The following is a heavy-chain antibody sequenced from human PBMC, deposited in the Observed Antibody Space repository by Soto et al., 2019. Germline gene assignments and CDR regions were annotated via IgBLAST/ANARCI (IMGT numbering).Heavy chain of an antibody. CDR1: GVSISNYY. J-gene: IGHJ4*02. D-gene: IGHD6-13*01. V-gene: IGHV4-4*07. CDR2: IYTGGRT. CDR3: ARGQSSSWYSTIDS. Sequence: QVRLQESGPGLVKPSETLSLTCTVSGVSISNYYWTWIRQPAGKGLEWIGHIYTGGRTNYNPSLKSRVTMSVDTSKNQFSLKLTSVTAADTAIYSCARGQSSSWYSTIDSWGQGTLVTVSS.